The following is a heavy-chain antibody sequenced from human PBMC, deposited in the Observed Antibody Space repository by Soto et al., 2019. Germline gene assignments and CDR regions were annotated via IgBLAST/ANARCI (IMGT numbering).Heavy chain of an antibody. CDR1: GFSFSDSY. D-gene: IGHD2-21*01. CDR2: ISPRSTFR. Sequence: GGSLRLSCATSGFSFSDSYMSWIRQAPGKGLEWISYISPRSTFRDYAESVKGRFTISRDSAKNSLYLQMNNLTAGDTGVYYCARGGGGGLFDPWGQGSLVTVSS. V-gene: IGHV3-11*06. CDR3: ARGGGGGLFDP. J-gene: IGHJ5*02.